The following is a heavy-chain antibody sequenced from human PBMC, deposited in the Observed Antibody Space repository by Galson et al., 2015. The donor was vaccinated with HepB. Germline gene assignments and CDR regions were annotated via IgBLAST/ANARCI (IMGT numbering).Heavy chain of an antibody. Sequence: SLRLSCAASGFTFDDYAMHWVRQAPGKGLEWVSLISWDGGSTYYADSVKGRFTISRDNSKNSLYLQMNSLRAEDTALYYCAKAPYSSGWYLDYWGQGTLVTVSS. J-gene: IGHJ4*02. CDR3: AKAPYSSGWYLDY. CDR2: ISWDGGST. CDR1: GFTFDDYA. V-gene: IGHV3-43D*03. D-gene: IGHD6-19*01.